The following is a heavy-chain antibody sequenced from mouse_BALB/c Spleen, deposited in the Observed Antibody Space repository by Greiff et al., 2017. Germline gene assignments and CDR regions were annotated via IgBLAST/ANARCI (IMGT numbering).Heavy chain of an antibody. CDR2: IDPANGNT. Sequence: EVQLQQSGAELVKPGASVKLSCTASGFNIKDTYMHWVKQRPEQGLEWIGRIDPANGNTKYDPKFQSKATITADTSSNTAYLQLSNLTSEDTAVYYCASTQCITTDTDAMDYWGQGTSVTVSS. CDR1: GFNIKDTY. J-gene: IGHJ4*01. V-gene: IGHV14-3*02. CDR3: ASTQCITTDTDAMDY. D-gene: IGHD1-2*01.